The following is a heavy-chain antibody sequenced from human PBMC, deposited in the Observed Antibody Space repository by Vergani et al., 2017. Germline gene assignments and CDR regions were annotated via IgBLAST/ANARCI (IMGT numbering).Heavy chain of an antibody. Sequence: QVQLQESGPGLVKPSQTLSLTCTVSGGSISSGSYYWSWIRQPAGKGLEWIGRIYTSGSTNYNPSLKSRVTISVDTSKNQFSLKLSSVTAADTAVYYCARDDERLDIWGQGTMVTVSS. CDR3: ARDDERLDI. V-gene: IGHV4-61*02. CDR1: GGSISSGSYY. J-gene: IGHJ3*02. CDR2: IYTSGST.